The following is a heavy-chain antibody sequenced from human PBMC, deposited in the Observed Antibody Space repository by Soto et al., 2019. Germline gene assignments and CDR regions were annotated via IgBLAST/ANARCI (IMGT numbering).Heavy chain of an antibody. CDR1: GYTFTSYD. D-gene: IGHD2-2*02. V-gene: IGHV1-8*01. CDR3: ARGIPERQLSPSLYVYYYYGMDV. J-gene: IGHJ6*02. Sequence: GASVKVSCKASGYTFTSYDINWVRQATGQGLEWMGWMNPNSGNTGYAQKFQGRVTMTRNTSISTAYMELSSLRSEDTAVYYCARGIPERQLSPSLYVYYYYGMDVWGQGTTVTVSS. CDR2: MNPNSGNT.